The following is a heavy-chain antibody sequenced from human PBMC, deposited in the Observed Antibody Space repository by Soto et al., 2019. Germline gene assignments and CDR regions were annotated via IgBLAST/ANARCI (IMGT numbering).Heavy chain of an antibody. J-gene: IGHJ4*02. CDR2: INPSGGST. CDR3: ARVSYSGSSWFPFEY. V-gene: IGHV1-46*01. CDR1: GYTFANYY. D-gene: IGHD6-13*01. Sequence: QVQLVQSGSEVKKPGASVMLSCKASGYTFANYYMHWVRQAPGQGLEWMGIINPSGGSTTYAQKFQGRITTTRETYTNTIYMELSSLRSEDTAMYYCARVSYSGSSWFPFEYWGQGTLVTVSS.